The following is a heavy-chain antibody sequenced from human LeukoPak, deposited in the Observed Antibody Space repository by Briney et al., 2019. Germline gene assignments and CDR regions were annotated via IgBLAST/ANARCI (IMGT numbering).Heavy chain of an antibody. CDR2: FYYSGST. D-gene: IGHD6-13*01. CDR1: GGSISNYY. V-gene: IGHV4-59*01. J-gene: IGHJ3*02. Sequence: SETLSLTCTVSGGSISNYYWSWIRQPPGKGLEWIGYFYYSGSTSYNPSLKSRVTISVATSKNQFSLKLSSVTAADTAVCYCAKGGIRSGAFDIWGQGTRVTVSS. CDR3: AKGGIRSGAFDI.